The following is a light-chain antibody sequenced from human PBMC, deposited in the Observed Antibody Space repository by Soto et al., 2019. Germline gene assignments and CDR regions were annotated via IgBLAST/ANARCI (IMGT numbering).Light chain of an antibody. Sequence: EIVLTQSPATVSLSPGERATLSCRASQSASSYLAWYQQKRGQAPRLLIYDATNRATGIPARFSGSGFGTDFTLTISSLEPEDFAIYYCQQRSNWPPTFGGGTKVEIK. CDR2: DAT. CDR1: QSASSY. V-gene: IGKV3-11*01. J-gene: IGKJ4*01. CDR3: QQRSNWPPT.